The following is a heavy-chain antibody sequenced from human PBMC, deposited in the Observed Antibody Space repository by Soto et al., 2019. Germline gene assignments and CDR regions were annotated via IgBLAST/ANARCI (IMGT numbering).Heavy chain of an antibody. V-gene: IGHV4-59*01. Sequence: SETLSLTCTVSGGSISSYYWSWIRQPPGKGLEWIGYIYYSGSTNYNPSLKSRVTISVDTSKNQFSLKLSSVTAADTAVYYCARGFRQLVQSYYFDYWGQGTLVTVSS. CDR2: IYYSGST. CDR1: GGSISSYY. J-gene: IGHJ4*02. CDR3: ARGFRQLVQSYYFDY. D-gene: IGHD6-13*01.